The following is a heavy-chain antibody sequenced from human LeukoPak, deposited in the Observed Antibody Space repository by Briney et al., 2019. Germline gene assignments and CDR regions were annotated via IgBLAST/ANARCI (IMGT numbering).Heavy chain of an antibody. CDR3: ARNFGEGFDV. D-gene: IGHD3-16*01. Sequence: SETLSLTCTVSGGSPSDNDFYWGWTRQPPGKGLEWIGSIYFSGTTYYAPPLKSRVTISVDISKNQFSLKLSSVTTADMSTYYCARNFGEGFDVWGQGTMVTVSS. CDR2: IYFSGTT. J-gene: IGHJ3*01. CDR1: GGSPSDNDFY. V-gene: IGHV4-39*01.